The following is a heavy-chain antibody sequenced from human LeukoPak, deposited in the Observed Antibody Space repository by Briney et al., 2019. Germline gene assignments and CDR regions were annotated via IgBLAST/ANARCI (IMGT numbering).Heavy chain of an antibody. Sequence: ASVKVSCKASGYTFTSYYMHWVRQAPGQGLEWMGIINPSGGSTSYAQKFQGRVTMTRDTSISTAYMELSRLRSDDTAVYYCARESSGSYPYYFDYWGQGTLVTVSS. CDR1: GYTFTSYY. D-gene: IGHD1-26*01. V-gene: IGHV1-46*01. J-gene: IGHJ4*02. CDR2: INPSGGST. CDR3: ARESSGSYPYYFDY.